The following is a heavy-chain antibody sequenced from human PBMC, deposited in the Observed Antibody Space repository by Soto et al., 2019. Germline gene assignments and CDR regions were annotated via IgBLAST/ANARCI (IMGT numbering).Heavy chain of an antibody. V-gene: IGHV3-21*01. J-gene: IGHJ4*02. Sequence: EVQLVESGGGLVKPGGSLRLSCEVSGFTFSSYSMNWVRQAPGKGLEWVSSISSSSTYIYYADSVKRRITISRDNAKNSLYLQMNSLRAEDSAVYYCARDLRIARAPTFDYWGQGTLVAVSS. CDR3: ARDLRIARAPTFDY. CDR1: GFTFSSYS. CDR2: ISSSSTYI. D-gene: IGHD6-13*01.